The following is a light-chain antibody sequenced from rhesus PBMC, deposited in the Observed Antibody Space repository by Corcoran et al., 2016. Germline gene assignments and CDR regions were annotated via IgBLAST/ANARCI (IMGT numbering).Light chain of an antibody. CDR1: QSVSSY. CDR2: DAS. Sequence: VMTQSPATRSLSPGERATLSCRASQSVSSYVAWYQQRPEQAPRLLIYDASIRATGIPDRFSGSGSGTDFTLTISSLAPEEFAVYYCQQYSHWPSFGQGTKVEIK. V-gene: IGKV3S9*01. J-gene: IGKJ2*01. CDR3: QQYSHWPS.